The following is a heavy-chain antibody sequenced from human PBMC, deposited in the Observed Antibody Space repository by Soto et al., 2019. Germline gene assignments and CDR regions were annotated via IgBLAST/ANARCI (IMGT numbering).Heavy chain of an antibody. V-gene: IGHV3-74*01. J-gene: IGHJ3*02. Sequence: GGSLRLSCAASGFTFSSYRMHWVRRAPGKGLVWVSRINSDGSSTSYADSVKGRFTISRDNAKNTLYLQMNSLRAEDTAVYYCARSGYCSSTSCYLEYAFDIWGQGTMVTVSS. D-gene: IGHD2-2*01. CDR2: INSDGSST. CDR3: ARSGYCSSTSCYLEYAFDI. CDR1: GFTFSSYR.